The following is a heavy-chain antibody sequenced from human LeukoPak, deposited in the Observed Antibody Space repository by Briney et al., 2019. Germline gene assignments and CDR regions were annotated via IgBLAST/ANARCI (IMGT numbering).Heavy chain of an antibody. CDR3: ATSDILTGYYSRLFDY. CDR2: ISGRCGST. D-gene: IGHD3-9*01. J-gene: IGHJ4*02. CDR1: GFTFSSYA. V-gene: IGHV3-23*01. Sequence: GGSLRLSCAASGFTFSSYAMSWVRQAPGKGLEWVSAISGRCGSTYYADSVKGRFTISRDNSKNTLYLQMNSLRAEDTAVYYCATSDILTGYYSRLFDYWGQGTLVTVSS.